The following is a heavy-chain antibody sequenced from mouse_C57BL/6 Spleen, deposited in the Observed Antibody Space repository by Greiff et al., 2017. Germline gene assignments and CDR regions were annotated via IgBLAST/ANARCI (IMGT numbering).Heavy chain of an antibody. CDR1: GFTFSDYY. V-gene: IGHV5-16*01. CDR2: INYDGSST. J-gene: IGHJ4*01. D-gene: IGHD2-4*01. CDR3: ARDHGAYEYGGGAMDD. Sequence: EVMLVESEGGLVQPGSSMKLSCTASGFTFSDYYMAWVRQVPEQGLEWVANINYDGSSTYYLDSLKSRFIISRDNAKKILYLQMSSLKSEDTATYYCARDHGAYEYGGGAMDDWGQGTSVTVSS.